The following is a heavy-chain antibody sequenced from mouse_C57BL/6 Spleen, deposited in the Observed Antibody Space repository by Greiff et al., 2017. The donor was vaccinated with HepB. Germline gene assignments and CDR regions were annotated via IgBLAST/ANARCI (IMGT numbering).Heavy chain of an antibody. CDR3: ARRDDYDEGAWFAY. Sequence: VKLMESVAELVKPGASVKMSCKASGYTFTTYPIEWMKQNHGKSLEWIGNFHPYNDDTKYNEKFKGKATLTVEKSSSTVYLELSRLTSDDSAVYYCARRDDYDEGAWFAYWGQGTLVTVSA. J-gene: IGHJ3*01. CDR2: FHPYNDDT. CDR1: GYTFTTYP. V-gene: IGHV1-47*01. D-gene: IGHD2-4*01.